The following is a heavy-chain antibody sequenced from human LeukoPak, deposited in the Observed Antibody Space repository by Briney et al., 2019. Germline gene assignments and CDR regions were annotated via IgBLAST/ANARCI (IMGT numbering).Heavy chain of an antibody. J-gene: IGHJ6*04. CDR2: ISWNSGSI. Sequence: GGSLRLSCAASGFTFDDYAMHWVRQAPGKGLEWVSGISWNSGSIGYADSVKGRFTISRDNAKNSLYLQMNSLRAKDTAVYYCARDGDAHYYYGMDVWGKGTTVTVSS. CDR3: ARDGDAHYYYGMDV. CDR1: GFTFDDYA. D-gene: IGHD2-21*01. V-gene: IGHV3-9*01.